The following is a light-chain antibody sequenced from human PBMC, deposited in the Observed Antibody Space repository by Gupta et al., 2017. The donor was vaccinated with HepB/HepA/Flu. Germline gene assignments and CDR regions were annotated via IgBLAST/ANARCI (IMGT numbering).Light chain of an antibody. CDR3: CSYAGSSTFV. CDR2: EVS. V-gene: IGLV2-23*02. CDR1: SSDVGRYNI. J-gene: IGLJ1*01. Sequence: CALTQTASVSASSGQSTTISCPGTSSDVGRYNILSWYQQHPCKAPNFLIYEVSKGPSGVASRFSGSKSGNTASLTICVLQAEDEADYYCCSYAGSSTFVFGTGTTVTVL.